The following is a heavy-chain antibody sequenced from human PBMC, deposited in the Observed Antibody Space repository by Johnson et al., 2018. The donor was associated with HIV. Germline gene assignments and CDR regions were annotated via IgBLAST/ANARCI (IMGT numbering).Heavy chain of an antibody. J-gene: IGHJ4*02. V-gene: IGHV5-51*01. D-gene: IGHD3-10*01. CDR3: AKCMIRGLIPDY. Sequence: VQLVQSGPEVKKPGESLKISCKGSGYRFSKYWIGWVRQMPGKGLEWMGIIYPDDNYTAYSPSFQGRVIISADKSTNTAYLQWSDLKASDSGIYYCAKCMIRGLIPDYWGQGTLVTVSS. CDR2: IYPDDNYT. CDR1: GYRFSKYW.